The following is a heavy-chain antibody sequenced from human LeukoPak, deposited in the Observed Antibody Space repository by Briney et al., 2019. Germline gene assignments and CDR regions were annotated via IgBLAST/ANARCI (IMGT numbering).Heavy chain of an antibody. Sequence: ASVKVSCKASGYTFTSYGISWVRQAPGQGLEWMGWISAYNGNTNYAQKLQGRVTMTTDPSTSTAYMELRSLRSDDTAVYYCARVPSYQLPRGPQYNWFDPWGQGTLVTVSS. CDR3: ARVPSYQLPRGPQYNWFDP. CDR1: GYTFTSYG. V-gene: IGHV1-18*01. J-gene: IGHJ5*02. D-gene: IGHD2-2*01. CDR2: ISAYNGNT.